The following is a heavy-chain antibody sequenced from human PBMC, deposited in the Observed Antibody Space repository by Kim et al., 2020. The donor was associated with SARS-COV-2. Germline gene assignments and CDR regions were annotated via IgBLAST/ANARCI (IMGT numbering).Heavy chain of an antibody. D-gene: IGHD4-17*01. CDR1: GFTFSSYG. CDR2: IWYDGSNK. V-gene: IGHV3-33*01. J-gene: IGHJ5*02. CDR3: ARDSSTVTADYNWFDP. Sequence: GGSLRLSCAASGFTFSSYGMHWVRQAPGKGLEWVAVIWYDGSNKYYADSVKGRFTISRDNSKNTLYLQMNSLRAEDTAVYYCARDSSTVTADYNWFDPWGQGTLVTVSS.